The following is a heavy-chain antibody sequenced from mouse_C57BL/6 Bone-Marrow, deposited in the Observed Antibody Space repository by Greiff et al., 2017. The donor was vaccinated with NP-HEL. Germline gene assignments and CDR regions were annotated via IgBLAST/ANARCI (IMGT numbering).Heavy chain of an antibody. CDR3: ARDPHYDSFMDY. CDR2: ISYDGSN. J-gene: IGHJ4*01. CDR1: GYSITSGYY. Sequence: EVKLQESGPGLVKPSQSLSLTCSVTGYSITSGYYWNWIRQFPGNKLEWMGYISYDGSNNYNPSLKNRISITRDTSKNQFFLKLNSVTTEDTATYYCARDPHYDSFMDYWGQGTSVTVSS. D-gene: IGHD2-4*01. V-gene: IGHV3-6*01.